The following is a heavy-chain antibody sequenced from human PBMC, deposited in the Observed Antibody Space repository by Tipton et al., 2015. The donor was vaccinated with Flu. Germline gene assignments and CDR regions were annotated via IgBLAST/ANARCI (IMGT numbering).Heavy chain of an antibody. CDR2: IYYSGST. CDR1: GGSISSSSYY. Sequence: TLSLTCTVPGGSISSSSYYWGWIRQPPGKGLEWIGSIYYSGSTYYNPSLKSRVTISVDTSKNQFSLKLSSVTAADTAVYYCASGAVAANYYYGMDVWGQGTTVTVSS. J-gene: IGHJ6*02. D-gene: IGHD6-19*01. CDR3: ASGAVAANYYYGMDV. V-gene: IGHV4-39*07.